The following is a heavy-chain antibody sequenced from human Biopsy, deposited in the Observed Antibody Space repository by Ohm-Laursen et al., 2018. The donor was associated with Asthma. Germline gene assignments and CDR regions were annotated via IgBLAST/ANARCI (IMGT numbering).Heavy chain of an antibody. D-gene: IGHD2-21*01. CDR2: ISVYNGNT. CDR3: AGAVDCSHYYDIDV. Sequence: SSVKVSCKTSGYTFNSAGITWVRQAPGQGLEWMGGISVYNGNTKVAQTLQDRVTMITDTSTSTAYMELRSLRSDDTAVYFCAGAVDCSHYYDIDVGGQGTTATVS. CDR1: GYTFNSAG. J-gene: IGHJ6*02. V-gene: IGHV1-18*01.